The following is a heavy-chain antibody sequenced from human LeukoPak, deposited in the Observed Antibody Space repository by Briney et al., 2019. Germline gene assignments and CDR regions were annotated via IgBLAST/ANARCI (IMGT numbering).Heavy chain of an antibody. D-gene: IGHD3-10*01. CDR1: GFTFSSYA. CDR3: ARVATGSYYSYPFRYFDY. V-gene: IGHV3-64*01. J-gene: IGHJ4*02. Sequence: GGSLRLSCAASGFTFSSYAMHWVRQAPGKGLEYVSAISSNGGSTYYANSVKGRFTISRDNSKNTLYLQMGSLRAEDTAVYYCARVATGSYYSYPFRYFDYWGQGTLVTVSS. CDR2: ISSNGGST.